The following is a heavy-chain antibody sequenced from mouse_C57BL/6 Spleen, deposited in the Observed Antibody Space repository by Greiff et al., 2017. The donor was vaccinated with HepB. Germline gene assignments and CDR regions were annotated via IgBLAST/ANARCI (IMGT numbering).Heavy chain of an antibody. V-gene: IGHV1-61*01. CDR2: IYPSDSET. Sequence: QVQLQQPGAELVRPGSSVKLSCKASGYTFTSYWMDWVKQRPGQGLEWIGNIYPSDSETHYNQKFKDKATLTVDKSSSTAYMQLSSLTSEDSAVYYCAREGDYDGYYFDYWGQGTTLTVSS. J-gene: IGHJ2*01. CDR1: GYTFTSYW. CDR3: AREGDYDGYYFDY. D-gene: IGHD2-4*01.